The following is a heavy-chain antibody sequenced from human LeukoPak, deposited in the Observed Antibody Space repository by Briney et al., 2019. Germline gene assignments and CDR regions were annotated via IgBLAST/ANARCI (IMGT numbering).Heavy chain of an antibody. J-gene: IGHJ4*02. V-gene: IGHV1-58*01. CDR1: GFTFTSSA. D-gene: IGHD5-24*01. Sequence: SVKVSCKASGFTFTSSAVQWVRQARGQRLEWIGWIVVGSGNTNYAQKFQERVTITRDMSTSTAYMELRSLRSEDTAVYYCAADPPRDGYNYHYWGQGTLVTVSS. CDR3: AADPPRDGYNYHY. CDR2: IVVGSGNT.